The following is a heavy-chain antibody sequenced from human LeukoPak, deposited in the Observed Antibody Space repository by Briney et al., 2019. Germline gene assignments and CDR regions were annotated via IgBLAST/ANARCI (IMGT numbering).Heavy chain of an antibody. CDR3: ARDYDYGSGSSLFDY. V-gene: IGHV4-59*12. CDR2: IYYSGST. D-gene: IGHD3-10*01. Sequence: SETLSLTCTVSGGSISSYYWSWIRQPPGKGLEWIGYIYYSGSTNYNPSLKSRVTISVDTSKNQFSLKLSSVTAADTAVYYCARDYDYGSGSSLFDYWGQGTLVTVSS. CDR1: GGSISSYY. J-gene: IGHJ4*02.